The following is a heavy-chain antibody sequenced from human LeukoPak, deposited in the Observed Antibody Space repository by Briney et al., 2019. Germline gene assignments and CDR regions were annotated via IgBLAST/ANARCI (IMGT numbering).Heavy chain of an antibody. Sequence: ASVKVSCKASGYTFTSYDINWVRQATGQGLEWMGWMNPNSGNTGYAQKFQGRVTMTRNTSIITAYMELSSLRSEDTAVYYCASRAVAGTSYYYDYYMDVWGKGTTVTVSS. CDR1: GYTFTSYD. D-gene: IGHD6-19*01. CDR3: ASRAVAGTSYYYDYYMDV. V-gene: IGHV1-8*01. J-gene: IGHJ6*03. CDR2: MNPNSGNT.